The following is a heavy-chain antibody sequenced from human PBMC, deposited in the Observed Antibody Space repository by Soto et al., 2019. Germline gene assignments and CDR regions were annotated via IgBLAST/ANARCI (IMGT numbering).Heavy chain of an antibody. V-gene: IGHV1-18*01. CDR3: ARVVRYFDWAHFDY. CDR1: GYTFTSYG. CDR2: ISAYNGNT. J-gene: IGHJ4*02. D-gene: IGHD3-9*01. Sequence: EASVKVSCKASGYTFTSYGISWVRQAPGQGLEWMGWISAYNGNTNYAQKLQGRVTMTTDTSTSTAYMELRSLRSDDTAVYYCARVVRYFDWAHFDYWGQGTLVTVSS.